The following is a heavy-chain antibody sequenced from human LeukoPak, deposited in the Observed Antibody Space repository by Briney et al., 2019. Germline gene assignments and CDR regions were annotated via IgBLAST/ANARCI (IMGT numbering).Heavy chain of an antibody. CDR1: GGSMSSYY. J-gene: IGHJ4*02. V-gene: IGHV4-59*12. D-gene: IGHD5-24*01. Sequence: PSETLSLTCTVSGGSMSSYYWSWIRQPPGKGLEWIGYIYYSGSTKYNPSLKSRVSISVDTSKNQFSLKLSSVTAADTAVYYCARGARAGYNLEPFDYWGQGTLVTVSS. CDR3: ARGARAGYNLEPFDY. CDR2: IYYSGST.